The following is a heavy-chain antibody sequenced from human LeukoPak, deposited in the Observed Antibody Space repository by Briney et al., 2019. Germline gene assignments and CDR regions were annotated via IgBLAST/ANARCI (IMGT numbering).Heavy chain of an antibody. CDR3: ARLRLRYTRNGDSTSYEVFDI. D-gene: IGHD2-21*01. J-gene: IGHJ3*02. CDR1: GGSIGSYY. V-gene: IGHV4-4*07. CDR2: IYASGST. Sequence: SETLSLTCTVSGGSIGSYYWNWIRQPAGKGLEWIGRIYASGSTNYNPSLKSGVTMSVDTSKNQFSLRLSSVTAADTAVYYCARLRLRYTRNGDSTSYEVFDIWGQGTVVTVSS.